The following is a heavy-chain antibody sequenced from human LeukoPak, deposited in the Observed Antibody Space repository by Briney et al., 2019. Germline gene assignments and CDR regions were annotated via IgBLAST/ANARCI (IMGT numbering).Heavy chain of an antibody. Sequence: SETLSLTCTVSGGSISSYYWSWIRQPPGKGLEWIGYIYYSGSTNYNPSLKSRVTISVDTSKNQFSLKLSSVTAADTAVYSCARQSILWFGEFDYWGQGTLVTVSS. D-gene: IGHD3-10*01. CDR2: IYYSGST. V-gene: IGHV4-59*08. CDR3: ARQSILWFGEFDY. J-gene: IGHJ4*02. CDR1: GGSISSYY.